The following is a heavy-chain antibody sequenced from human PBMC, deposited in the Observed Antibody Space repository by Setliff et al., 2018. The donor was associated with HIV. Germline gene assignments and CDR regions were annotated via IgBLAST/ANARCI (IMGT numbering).Heavy chain of an antibody. D-gene: IGHD1-1*01. J-gene: IGHJ4*02. CDR3: ARGRYNGDSYSGGFYYFDH. V-gene: IGHV4-34*01. Sequence: PSETLSLTCAVSGGSFNDYYWAWLRQAPEKGLEWLGLINHSGGANYNPSLTTRATISVATPKNQFFLELTSVTAADTAVYYCARGRYNGDSYSGGFYYFDHWGQGSLVTVSS. CDR2: INHSGGA. CDR1: GGSFNDYY.